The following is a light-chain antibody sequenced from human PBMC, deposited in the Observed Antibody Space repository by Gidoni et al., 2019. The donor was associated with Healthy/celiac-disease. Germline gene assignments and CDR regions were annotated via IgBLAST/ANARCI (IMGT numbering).Light chain of an antibody. J-gene: IGKJ5*01. CDR3: QQSNSNPRT. Sequence: DIQLTQSPSFLSASVGDRVTITCRASQGISSYLAWYQQKPGKAPKPVIYAVSTLQSGVPSRFSGSGSGTEFTLTISSLQPEDFATYYCQQSNSNPRTFGQGTRLEIK. CDR1: QGISSY. CDR2: AVS. V-gene: IGKV1-9*01.